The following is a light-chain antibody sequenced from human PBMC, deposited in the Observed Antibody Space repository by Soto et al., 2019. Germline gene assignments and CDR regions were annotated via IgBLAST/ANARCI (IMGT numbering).Light chain of an antibody. V-gene: IGLV2-8*01. CDR2: EVS. J-gene: IGLJ1*01. Sequence: QSVLTQPPSASGSPGQSVTISCTGTSSDVGGYDYVSWYQQHPGKAPKVMIYEVSKRPSGVPDRFSGSKSGNTASLTVSGLQAEDEADYFCTSYAGGKGGFGTGTKVTVL. CDR1: SSDVGGYDY. CDR3: TSYAGGKGG.